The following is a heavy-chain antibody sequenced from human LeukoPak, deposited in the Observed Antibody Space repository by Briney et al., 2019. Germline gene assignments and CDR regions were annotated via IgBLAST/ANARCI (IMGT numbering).Heavy chain of an antibody. V-gene: IGHV1-46*01. CDR3: ASMVRGVINVLYNWFDP. CDR2: INPSGGST. Sequence: ASVKVSCKASGYTFTSYDMHWVRQAPGQGLEWMGIINPSGGSTSYAQKFQGRVTMTRDMSTSTVYMELSSLRSEDTAVYYCASMVRGVINVLYNWFDPWGQGTLVTVSS. J-gene: IGHJ5*02. CDR1: GYTFTSYD. D-gene: IGHD3-10*01.